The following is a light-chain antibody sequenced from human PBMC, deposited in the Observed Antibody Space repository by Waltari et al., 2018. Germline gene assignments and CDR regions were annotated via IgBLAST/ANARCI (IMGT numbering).Light chain of an antibody. V-gene: IGLV2-23*02. CDR1: SSDVGSYNL. J-gene: IGLJ3*02. CDR2: EVS. Sequence: QSALTQPASVSGSPGQSITISCTGTSSDVGSYNLVSWYQQPPGKAPKLMIYEVSMRPSGVSNRFSGSKSGNTASLTISGLQAEDEADYYCCSYAGSSTWVFGGGTKLTVL. CDR3: CSYAGSSTWV.